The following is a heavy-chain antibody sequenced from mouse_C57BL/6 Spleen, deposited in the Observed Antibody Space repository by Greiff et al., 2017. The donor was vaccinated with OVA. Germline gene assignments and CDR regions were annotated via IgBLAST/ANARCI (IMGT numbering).Heavy chain of an antibody. CDR1: GYTFTSYW. J-gene: IGHJ3*01. Sequence: QVQLQQPGAELVKPGASVKLSCKASGYTFTSYWMQWVKQRPGQGLEWIGEIDPSDSYTNYNQKFKGKATLTVDTSSSTAYMQLSSLTSEDSAVYYCARVRDGNSFAYWGQGTLVTVSA. CDR2: IDPSDSYT. CDR3: ARVRDGNSFAY. V-gene: IGHV1-50*01. D-gene: IGHD2-1*01.